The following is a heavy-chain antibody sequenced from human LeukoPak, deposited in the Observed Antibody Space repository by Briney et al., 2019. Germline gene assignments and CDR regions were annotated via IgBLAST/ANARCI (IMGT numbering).Heavy chain of an antibody. Sequence: PGGSLRLSCSASGFTFSAYAMHWVRQAPGKGLEYVSAISPNGGSTYYADSVKGRFTISRDNSKNTLYLQMNSLRAEDTAVYYCARDQGSSGFDAFDIWGQGTMVTVSS. CDR1: GFTFSAYA. J-gene: IGHJ3*02. CDR2: ISPNGGST. D-gene: IGHD6-19*01. V-gene: IGHV3-64*04. CDR3: ARDQGSSGFDAFDI.